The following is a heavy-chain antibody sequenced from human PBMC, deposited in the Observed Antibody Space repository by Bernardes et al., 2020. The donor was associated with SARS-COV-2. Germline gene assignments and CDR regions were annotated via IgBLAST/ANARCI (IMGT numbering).Heavy chain of an antibody. J-gene: IGHJ2*01. CDR2: VKSKNDGGTA. CDR1: GFSFTNAW. V-gene: IGHV3-15*01. Sequence: GGSLRLSCAASGFSFTNAWMSFVRLAPGKGLEWVARVKSKNDGGTADYAEPVKGRVTISRDDSKNTLYLQLNSLKDDDTAVYYCATQRLSVFGVVTHYWYFDLWGRGTLVSVSS. CDR3: ATQRLSVFGVVTHYWYFDL. D-gene: IGHD3-3*01.